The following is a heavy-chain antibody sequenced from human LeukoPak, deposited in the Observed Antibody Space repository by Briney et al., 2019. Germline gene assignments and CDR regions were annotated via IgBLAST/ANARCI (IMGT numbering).Heavy chain of an antibody. D-gene: IGHD4-11*01. J-gene: IGHJ6*02. CDR3: ARVKGPHYSNYPYYYYGMDV. Sequence: SETLSLTCTVSGGSISGYYWSWIRQPPGKGLEWIGYIYYSGSTNYNPSLKSRVTTSVDTSKNQFSLKLSSVTAADTAVYYCARVKGPHYSNYPYYYYGMDVWGQGTTVTVSS. CDR1: GGSISGYY. V-gene: IGHV4-59*01. CDR2: IYYSGST.